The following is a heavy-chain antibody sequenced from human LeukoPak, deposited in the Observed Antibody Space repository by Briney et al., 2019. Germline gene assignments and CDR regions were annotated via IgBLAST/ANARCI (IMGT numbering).Heavy chain of an antibody. D-gene: IGHD1-7*01. J-gene: IGHJ4*02. Sequence: SETLSLTCTVSGGSISSNYWSWIRQPPGKGLEWIGYIYNSGTTNYNPSLKGRVTLSIDTSKNQLSLKLRSVTAADTAVYYCATGLELFDYWGQGTLVTVSS. CDR1: GGSISSNY. CDR2: IYNSGTT. CDR3: ATGLELFDY. V-gene: IGHV4-59*03.